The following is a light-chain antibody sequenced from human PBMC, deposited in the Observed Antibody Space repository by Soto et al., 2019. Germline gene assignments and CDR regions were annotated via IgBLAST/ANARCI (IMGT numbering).Light chain of an antibody. V-gene: IGKV4-1*01. J-gene: IGKJ1*01. CDR3: QQYYRTPS. CDR1: QSVLYSSNNKNY. CDR2: WAS. Sequence: DIVMTQSPDSLAVSLGERATINCKSSQSVLYSSNNKNYLAWYQQKPGQPPKLLIYWASTRESGVPDRFSGSGSGTDFTLTISSLQADDVAVYYCQQYYRTPSFCQGTKVEIK.